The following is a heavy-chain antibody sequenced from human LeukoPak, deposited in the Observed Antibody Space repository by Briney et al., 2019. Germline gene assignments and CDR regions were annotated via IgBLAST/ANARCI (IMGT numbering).Heavy chain of an antibody. CDR2: IYYSGST. J-gene: IGHJ4*02. Sequence: SETLSLTCTVSGGSISSYYWSWIRQPPGKGLEWIGYIYYSGSTNYNPSLKSRVTISVDTSKNQFSLKLSSVTAADTAVYYCASMDTASRNFDYWGQGTLVTASS. V-gene: IGHV4-59*01. CDR3: ASMDTASRNFDY. CDR1: GGSISSYY. D-gene: IGHD5-18*01.